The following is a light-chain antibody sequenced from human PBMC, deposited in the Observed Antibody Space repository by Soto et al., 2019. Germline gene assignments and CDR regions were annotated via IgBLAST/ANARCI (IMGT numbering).Light chain of an antibody. V-gene: IGKV3D-20*02. CDR2: DAS. CDR1: QSVGSNY. J-gene: IGKJ5*01. CDR3: QQRSKWPIT. Sequence: EIVLTQSPGTLSLSPVERATLSGRASQSVGSNYLAWYQQKPGQAPRLVIFDASNRATGIPARFSGSGSGTEFTLTISSLEPEDFAVYYCQQRSKWPITFGQGTRLEIK.